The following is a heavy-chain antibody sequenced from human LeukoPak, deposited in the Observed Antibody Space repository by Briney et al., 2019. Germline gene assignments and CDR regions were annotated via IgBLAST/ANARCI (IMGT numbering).Heavy chain of an antibody. V-gene: IGHV3-7*03. CDR1: GFTFSSYW. CDR3: ARGPDVKHSSSWRDAFDI. Sequence: PGGSLRLSCAASGFTFSSYWMSWVRQAPGKGLEWVANIKQDGSEKYYVDSVKGRFTISRDNAKNSLYLQMNSLRAEDTAVYYCARGPDVKHSSSWRDAFDIWGQGTMVTVSS. D-gene: IGHD6-13*01. CDR2: IKQDGSEK. J-gene: IGHJ3*02.